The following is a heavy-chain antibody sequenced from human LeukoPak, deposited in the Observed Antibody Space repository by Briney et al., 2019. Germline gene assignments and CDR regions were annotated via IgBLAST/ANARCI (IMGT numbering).Heavy chain of an antibody. CDR1: GFTFSSYA. CDR3: AKDFEGRLQPLDY. Sequence: GGSLRLSCAASGFTFSSYAMHWVRQAPGKGLEWVAVVSYDGSNKYYVDSVKGRFTISRDNSKNTLFLQMNSLRAEDTAVYYCAKDFEGRLQPLDYWGQGTLVTVSS. V-gene: IGHV3-30-3*01. D-gene: IGHD5-24*01. J-gene: IGHJ4*02. CDR2: VSYDGSNK.